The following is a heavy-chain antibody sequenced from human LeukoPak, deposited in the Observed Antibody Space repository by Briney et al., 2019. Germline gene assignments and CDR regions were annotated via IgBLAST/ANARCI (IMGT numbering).Heavy chain of an antibody. V-gene: IGHV4-34*01. CDR1: GGSCSGYY. Sequence: PSETLSLSCAVYGGSCSGYYWSWIRQPPGKGLEWIGEINHSGSTNYNPSLKSRVTISVDTSKNQFSLKLSSVTAADTAVYYCARASEICSSTSCYSRFDYWGQGTLVTVSS. J-gene: IGHJ4*02. CDR3: ARASEICSSTSCYSRFDY. D-gene: IGHD2-2*02. CDR2: INHSGST.